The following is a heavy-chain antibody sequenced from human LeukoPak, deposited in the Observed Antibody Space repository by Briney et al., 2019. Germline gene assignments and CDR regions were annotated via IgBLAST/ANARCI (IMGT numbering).Heavy chain of an antibody. V-gene: IGHV3-23*01. CDR3: AKTFIAVANPIDY. Sequence: VGSLRLSCAASGFTFSSYAMGWVRQAPGKGLEWVSVISGGGTSTYYADSVKGRFTISKDNSRNTLYLQMNSLRAEDTAVYYCAKTFIAVANPIDYWGQGTLVTVSS. D-gene: IGHD6-19*01. J-gene: IGHJ4*02. CDR1: GFTFSSYA. CDR2: ISGGGTST.